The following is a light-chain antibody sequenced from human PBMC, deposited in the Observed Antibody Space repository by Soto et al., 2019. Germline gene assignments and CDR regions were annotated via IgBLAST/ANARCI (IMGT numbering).Light chain of an antibody. CDR1: QSISIY. V-gene: IGKV1-39*01. CDR3: QQSYGTPYT. CDR2: VAS. Sequence: DIQMTQSPSSLSASVGDRVTITCRASQSISIYLNWYQQKPGKAPSLLISVASSFQSGVPPRFSASGSGTEVTLVITSLQPEDFATYYCQQSYGTPYTFGQGTKLEIK. J-gene: IGKJ2*01.